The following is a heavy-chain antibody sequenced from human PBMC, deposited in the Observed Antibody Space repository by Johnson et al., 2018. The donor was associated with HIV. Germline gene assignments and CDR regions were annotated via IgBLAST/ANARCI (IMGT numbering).Heavy chain of an antibody. V-gene: IGHV3-43D*03. D-gene: IGHD1-14*01. J-gene: IGHJ3*02. CDR2: ISWDGGST. CDR3: ARVGRGLGTDDAFDI. Sequence: VQLVESGGGLVKPGGSLRLSCAASGFTFDDYAMHWVRQAPGKGLEWVSLISWDGGSTYYADSVKGRFTISRDNSNNTLYLQMSSRRIDETAVYYCARVGRGLGTDDAFDIWGKGKMVTVSS. CDR1: GFTFDDYA.